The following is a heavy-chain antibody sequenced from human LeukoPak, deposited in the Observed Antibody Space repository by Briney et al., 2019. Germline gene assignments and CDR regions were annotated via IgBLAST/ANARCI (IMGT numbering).Heavy chain of an antibody. CDR2: IWYDGSNK. CDR3: AREDYGDYRYNWFDP. CDR1: GFTFSSYG. V-gene: IGHV3-33*08. Sequence: HPGGSLRLSCAASGFTFSSYGMHWVRQAPGKGLEWVAVIWYDGSNKYYADSVKGRFTISRDNSKNTLYLQMNSLRAEDTAVYYCAREDYGDYRYNWFDPWGQGTLVTVSS. J-gene: IGHJ5*02. D-gene: IGHD4-17*01.